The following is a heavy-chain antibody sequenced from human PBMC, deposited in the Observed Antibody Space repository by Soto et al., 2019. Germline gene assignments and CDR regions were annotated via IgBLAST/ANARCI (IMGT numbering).Heavy chain of an antibody. J-gene: IGHJ4*02. D-gene: IGHD3-10*01. V-gene: IGHV4-39*01. Sequence: QLQLQESGPGLVKPSETLSLTCTVSGGSISSSDYYWGRIRQPPGKGLEGSGSIYYSGSTYYNPSLKSRVTISVDTSKSQFSLKLSSVTAADTAVYFCASNFYASGTYYNSFYFDYWGQGTLVTVSS. CDR1: GGSISSSDYY. CDR2: IYYSGST. CDR3: ASNFYASGTYYNSFYFDY.